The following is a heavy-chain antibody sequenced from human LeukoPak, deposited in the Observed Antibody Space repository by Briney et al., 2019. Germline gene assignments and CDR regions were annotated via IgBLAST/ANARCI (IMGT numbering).Heavy chain of an antibody. CDR3: ARVGVGDWGSVWDH. Sequence: GGSLRLSCGRSDFSFRAYSLIWARQTPGTGLEWISYISSGGGVTHYAESVKGRFSISRDNAKNSLFLQMNRLKDEDTAVYYCARVGVGDWGSVWDHWGQGVRVTVSS. CDR2: ISSGGGVT. J-gene: IGHJ4*02. V-gene: IGHV3-48*02. D-gene: IGHD3-16*01. CDR1: DFSFRAYS.